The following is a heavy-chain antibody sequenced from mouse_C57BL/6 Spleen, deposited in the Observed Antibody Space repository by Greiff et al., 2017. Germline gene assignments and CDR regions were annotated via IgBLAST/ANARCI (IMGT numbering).Heavy chain of an antibody. CDR2: ISSGSSTI. V-gene: IGHV5-17*01. Sequence: EVMLVESGGGLVKPGGSLKLSCAASGFTFSDYGMHWVRQAPEKGLEWVAYISSGSSTIYYADTVKGRFTISRDNAKNTLFLQMTSLRSEDTAMYYCARGDFDGYYGGAMDYWGQGTSVTVSS. CDR3: ARGDFDGYYGGAMDY. D-gene: IGHD2-3*01. CDR1: GFTFSDYG. J-gene: IGHJ4*01.